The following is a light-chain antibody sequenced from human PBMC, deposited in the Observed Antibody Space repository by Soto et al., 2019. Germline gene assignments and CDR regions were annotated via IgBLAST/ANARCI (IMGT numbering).Light chain of an antibody. CDR1: QSVSSN. J-gene: IGKJ4*01. V-gene: IGKV3-15*01. CDR2: GAS. CDR3: QQYNTWLT. Sequence: EIVMTQSPATLSVSPGERATLSCRASQSVSSNLAWYQQKPGQAPRLLIYGASTSATGIPARFSGSGSGTAFTLTISSLQSEDFAVYYCQQYNTWLTFGGGTKVEIK.